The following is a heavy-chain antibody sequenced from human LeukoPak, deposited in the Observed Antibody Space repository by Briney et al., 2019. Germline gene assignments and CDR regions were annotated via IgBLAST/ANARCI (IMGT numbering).Heavy chain of an antibody. CDR3: AVIYGSSPEAFDI. J-gene: IGHJ3*02. D-gene: IGHD3-22*01. Sequence: GGSLRLSLSASWFTFSRYAMSWGRQAPGKGLEGVSAISGSGGSTYYADSVKGRFTISRDNSKNTLYLQMNSLRAEDTAVYYCAVIYGSSPEAFDIWGQGTMVTVSS. CDR2: ISGSGGST. V-gene: IGHV3-23*01. CDR1: WFTFSRYA.